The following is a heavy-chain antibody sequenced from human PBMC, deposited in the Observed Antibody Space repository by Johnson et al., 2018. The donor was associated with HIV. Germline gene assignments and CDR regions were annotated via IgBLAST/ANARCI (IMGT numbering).Heavy chain of an antibody. CDR2: IWYDGSNT. V-gene: IGHV3-33*01. CDR3: ARALGLEVCAFDI. J-gene: IGHJ3*02. CDR1: GFTFSSYG. Sequence: QVQLVESGGGVVQPGRSLRLSCAASGFTFSSYGMHWVRQAPGKGLEWVALIWYDGSNTYYVDSVKGRFTISRDNAKNSLYLQMNSLRAEDTAVYYCARALGLEVCAFDIWGQGTMVTVSS. D-gene: IGHD2-8*01.